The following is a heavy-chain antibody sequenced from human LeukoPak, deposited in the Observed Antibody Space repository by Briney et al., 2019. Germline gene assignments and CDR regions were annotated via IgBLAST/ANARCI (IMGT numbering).Heavy chain of an antibody. V-gene: IGHV3-23*01. J-gene: IGHJ4*02. CDR2: ITGGGGT. Sequence: PGGPLRLSCAASGFTFRSYAMSWVRQAPGKGLEWVSGITGGGGTYYADSVKGRFSISRDNSKNTLYLQMNSLRAEDTAVYYCAKSRDRYIVVVPAAPLDYWGQGTLVTVSS. CDR1: GFTFRSYA. CDR3: AKSRDRYIVVVPAAPLDY. D-gene: IGHD2-2*01.